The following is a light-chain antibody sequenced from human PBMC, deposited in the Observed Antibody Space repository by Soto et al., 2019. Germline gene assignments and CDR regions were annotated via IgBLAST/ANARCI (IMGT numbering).Light chain of an antibody. CDR3: CSYAGSSTVV. CDR1: SSYVGSYNL. J-gene: IGLJ2*01. CDR2: EGS. Sequence: QSALTQPASVSGSPGQSITISCTGTSSYVGSYNLVTWYQQHPGKATKLMIYEGSKRPSGVSNRFSGSKSGNTASLTISGLQAEDEADYYCCSYAGSSTVVFGGGTQLTVL. V-gene: IGLV2-23*01.